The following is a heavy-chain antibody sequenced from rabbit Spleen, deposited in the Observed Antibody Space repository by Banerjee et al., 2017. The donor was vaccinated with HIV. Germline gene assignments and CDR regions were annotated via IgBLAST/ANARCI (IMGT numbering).Heavy chain of an antibody. CDR3: ARDLAGAIGWNFYL. J-gene: IGHJ4*01. CDR2: INTATGKA. CDR1: GFSFSNSYY. Sequence: QSLEESRGDLVKPEGSLTLTCTASGFSFSNSYYMCWVRQAPGKGLEWIACINTATGKAVYATWAKGRFTISTTSSTTVTLQMTSLTAADTATYFCARDLAGAIGWNFYLWGPGTL. V-gene: IGHV1S40*01. D-gene: IGHD4-1*01.